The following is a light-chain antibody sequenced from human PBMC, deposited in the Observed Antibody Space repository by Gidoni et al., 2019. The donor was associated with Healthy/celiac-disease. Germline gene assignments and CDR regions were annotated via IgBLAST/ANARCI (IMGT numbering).Light chain of an antibody. J-gene: IGKJ2*01. CDR3: MQALQTPYT. CDR2: LGS. V-gene: IGKV2-28*01. Sequence: DIVITQSPLSLPVTPGEPASSSCRSSQSLLHSNGYNYLDWYLQKPGQSPQLLIYLGSNRDSGVPDRFSGSGSGTDFTLKISRVEAEDVGAYYCMQALQTPYTFGQGTKVEIK. CDR1: QSLLHSNGYNY.